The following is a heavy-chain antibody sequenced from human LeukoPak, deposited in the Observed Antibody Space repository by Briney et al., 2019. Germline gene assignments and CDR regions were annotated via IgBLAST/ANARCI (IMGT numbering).Heavy chain of an antibody. V-gene: IGHV1-24*01. CDR2: FDPEDGET. Sequence: ASVKVSCKVSGYTLTELSMHWVRQAPGKGLDWMGGFDPEDGETIYAQKFQGRVTMTEDTSTDTAYMELSSLRSEDTAVYYCATPWSSSWYRFDYWGQGTLVTVSS. CDR1: GYTLTELS. D-gene: IGHD6-13*01. CDR3: ATPWSSSWYRFDY. J-gene: IGHJ4*02.